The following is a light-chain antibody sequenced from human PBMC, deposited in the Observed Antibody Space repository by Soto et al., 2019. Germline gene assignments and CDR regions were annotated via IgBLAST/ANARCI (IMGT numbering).Light chain of an antibody. J-gene: IGKJ4*01. CDR1: QGISSY. V-gene: IGKV1-9*01. CDR2: AAS. Sequence: DIQLTQSPSFLSASVGDRVTITCRASQGISSYLGWYQQKPGKAPKLLIYAASTLQSGVPSRFSGSGSGTEFTLTISSLQPEDFATYYCQQLNSYPPTFGGGTKVEIK. CDR3: QQLNSYPPT.